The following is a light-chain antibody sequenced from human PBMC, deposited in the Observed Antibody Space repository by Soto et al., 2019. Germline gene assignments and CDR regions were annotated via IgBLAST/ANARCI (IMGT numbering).Light chain of an antibody. J-gene: IGKJ4*01. Sequence: DIQMTQSPSSLSASVGDRVTITWRASQSIGRFLQWYQQKPGTAPKLLIYTASSLQSGVPSRFGGSGSGTDFTLTISGLQAEDFATYNCQQSYSLPPTFGGGTKVEIK. CDR3: QQSYSLPPT. V-gene: IGKV1-39*01. CDR1: QSIGRF. CDR2: TAS.